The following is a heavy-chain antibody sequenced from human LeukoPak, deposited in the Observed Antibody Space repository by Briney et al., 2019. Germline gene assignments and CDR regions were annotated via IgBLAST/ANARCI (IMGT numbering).Heavy chain of an antibody. V-gene: IGHV3-23*01. D-gene: IGHD5-18*01. J-gene: IGHJ4*02. CDR3: AKDSASYGRFDY. Sequence: TGRSLRLSCAASGFTFTNYAMSWVRQAPGKGLEWVSVISGSGSSTYYADSVKGRFTISRDDSKNTLYLQMNSLRAEDTAVYFCAKDSASYGRFDYWGQGTLVTVSS. CDR1: GFTFTNYA. CDR2: ISGSGSST.